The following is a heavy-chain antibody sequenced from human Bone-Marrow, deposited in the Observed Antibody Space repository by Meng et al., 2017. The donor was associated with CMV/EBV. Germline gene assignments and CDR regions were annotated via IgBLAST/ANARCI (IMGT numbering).Heavy chain of an antibody. CDR3: ARGFGRRNYVLDY. Sequence: GGSLRLSCAASGFTFSGHALHWVRQAPGKGLEWVAVISYDGSSKYYADSVKGRFIISRDNSKNTLYLQMNSLRPEDTAVYSCARGFGRRNYVLDYWGQGTLVTVSS. CDR1: GFTFSGHA. V-gene: IGHV3-30-3*01. CDR2: ISYDGSSK. D-gene: IGHD1-7*01. J-gene: IGHJ4*02.